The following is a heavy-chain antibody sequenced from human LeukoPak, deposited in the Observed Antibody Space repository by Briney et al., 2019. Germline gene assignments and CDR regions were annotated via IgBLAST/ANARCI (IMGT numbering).Heavy chain of an antibody. Sequence: PGGSLRLSCVASTFTFSSYAMHWVRQVPGKGPEWVAVISYDGSNKYYVDSVKGRFTISRDNSKNTLYVQMNSLRAEDAAVYYCARALNPDFNTRGPLGYWGQGTLVTVSS. V-gene: IGHV3-30*04. CDR3: ARALNPDFNTRGPLGY. CDR2: ISYDGSNK. J-gene: IGHJ4*02. CDR1: TFTFSSYA. D-gene: IGHD3-3*01.